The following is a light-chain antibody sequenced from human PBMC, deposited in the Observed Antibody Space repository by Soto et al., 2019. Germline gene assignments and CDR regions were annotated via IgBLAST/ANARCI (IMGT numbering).Light chain of an antibody. CDR3: HQYDSSPLI. CDR2: GAS. CDR1: QSVSSSY. V-gene: IGKV3-20*01. J-gene: IGKJ4*01. Sequence: EIVLTQSPGTLSLSPGERATISCRASQSVSSSYLAWYQQKPGQAPRLLIYGASSRATGIPDRFSGSGSGTDFTLTISRREPEDFAVYYCHQYDSSPLIFGGGTKVEIK.